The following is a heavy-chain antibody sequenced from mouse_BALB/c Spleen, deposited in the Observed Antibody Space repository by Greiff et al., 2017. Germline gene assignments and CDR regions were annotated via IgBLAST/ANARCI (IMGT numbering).Heavy chain of an antibody. D-gene: IGHD2-14*01. J-gene: IGHJ4*01. CDR1: GFTFSSYG. V-gene: IGHV5-6*01. Sequence: EVKLVESGGDLVKPGGSLKLSCAASGFTFSSYGMSWVRQTPDKRLEWVATISSGGSYTYYPDSVKGRFTISRDNAKNTLYLQMSSLKSEDTAMYYCARHGAYRYGSPYAMDYWGQGTSVTVSS. CDR2: ISSGGSYT. CDR3: ARHGAYRYGSPYAMDY.